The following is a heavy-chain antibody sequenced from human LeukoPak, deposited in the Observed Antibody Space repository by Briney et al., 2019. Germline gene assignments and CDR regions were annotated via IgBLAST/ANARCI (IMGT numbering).Heavy chain of an antibody. CDR1: GGSISYYH. J-gene: IGHJ4*02. CDR2: VYYSGSS. V-gene: IGHV4-59*01. D-gene: IGHD3-22*01. CDR3: ARGADTSAYYYYFDC. Sequence: PSETLSLTCTVSGGSISYYHWTWVRQPPGKGLEWIGYVYYSGSSSYNPSLKSRVTMSVDTSKNQFSLRLSSVTAADTAVYFCARGADTSAYYYYFDCWGQGILVAVSS.